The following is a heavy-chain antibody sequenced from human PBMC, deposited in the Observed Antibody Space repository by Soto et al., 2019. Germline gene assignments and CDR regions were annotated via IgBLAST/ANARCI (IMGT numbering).Heavy chain of an antibody. J-gene: IGHJ6*02. V-gene: IGHV1-69*06. CDR3: ARDPYSGYDNYCYYGMDV. CDR2: IIPIFGTA. D-gene: IGHD5-12*01. Sequence: QVQLVQSGAEVKKPGSSVKVSCKASGGTFSSYAISWVRQAPGQGLEWMGGIIPIFGTANYAQKFQGRVTITADKSTSTAYMELSSLRSEDTAVYYCARDPYSGYDNYCYYGMDVWVQGTTVTVSS. CDR1: GGTFSSYA.